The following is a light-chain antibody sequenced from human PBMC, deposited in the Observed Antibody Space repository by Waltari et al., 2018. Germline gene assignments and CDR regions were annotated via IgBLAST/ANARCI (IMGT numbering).Light chain of an antibody. CDR2: GNT. Sequence: QSVLTQPPSVSGAPGQRVTLSCTGSSSNIGAGYDVHWYQHLPGTAPTLLIHGNTNRPSGVPDRFSGSKSGTSASLAITGLQAEDEADYYCQSYDSSLSGSVFGRGTKLTVL. CDR1: SSNIGAGYD. J-gene: IGLJ3*02. V-gene: IGLV1-40*01. CDR3: QSYDSSLSGSV.